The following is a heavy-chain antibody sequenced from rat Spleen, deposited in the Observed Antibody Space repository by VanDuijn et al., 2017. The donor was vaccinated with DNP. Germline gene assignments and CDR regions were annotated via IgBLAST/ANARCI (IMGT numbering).Heavy chain of an antibody. CDR1: GFIFNDYG. Sequence: EVQLVESGGGLVQPGRSLKLSCAASGFIFNDYGMAWVRQTPKKGLEWVATISTGGGTLYYRDSVKGRFTISRDDAKSTLYLQMDSLRSEDTATYYCRRRAVVTGAMDAWGQGTAVAVSS. J-gene: IGHJ4*01. D-gene: IGHD1-1*01. CDR2: ISTGGGTL. V-gene: IGHV5S13*01. CDR3: RRRAVVTGAMDA.